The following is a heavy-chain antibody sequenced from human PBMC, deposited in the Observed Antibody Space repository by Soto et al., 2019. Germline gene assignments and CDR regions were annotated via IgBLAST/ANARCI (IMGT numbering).Heavy chain of an antibody. J-gene: IGHJ6*03. CDR1: GYTFTSYD. CDR3: ASGCIAAPTHEGYYYYYMDV. CDR2: MNPNSGNT. V-gene: IGHV1-8*01. D-gene: IGHD6-6*01. Sequence: ASVKVSCKASGYTFTSYDINWVRQATGQGLEWMGWMNPNSGNTGYAQKFQGRVTMTRNTSISTAYMELSSLRSEDTAVYYCASGCIAAPTHEGYYYYYMDVWGKGTTVTISS.